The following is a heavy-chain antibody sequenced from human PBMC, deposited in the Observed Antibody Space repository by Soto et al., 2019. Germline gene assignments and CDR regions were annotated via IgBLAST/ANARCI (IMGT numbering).Heavy chain of an antibody. CDR2: IYYSGST. CDR1: GGSISSGGYY. J-gene: IGHJ4*02. CDR3: ARETEYYDILTGEFDY. D-gene: IGHD3-9*01. V-gene: IGHV4-31*03. Sequence: SETLSLTCTVSGGSISSGGYYWSWIRQHPGKGLEWIGYIYYSGSTYYNPSLKSRVTISVDTSKNQFSLKLSSVTAADTAVYYCARETEYYDILTGEFDYWGQGTLVTVSS.